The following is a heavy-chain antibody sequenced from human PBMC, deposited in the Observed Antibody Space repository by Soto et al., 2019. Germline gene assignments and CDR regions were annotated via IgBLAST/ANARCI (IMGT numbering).Heavy chain of an antibody. D-gene: IGHD3-10*01. Sequence: QVQLQESGPGLVKPSQTLSLTCTVSGGSISSGGYYWSWIRQHPGKVLEWIGYIYYSGSTYYNPSRKSRDTISVDTSKNQFSLKLSSVNAENTAVYYCARGCTMVRRVNHTPYVDYWGQGTLVTVSS. V-gene: IGHV4-31*03. J-gene: IGHJ4*02. CDR1: GGSISSGGYY. CDR3: ARGCTMVRRVNHTPYVDY. CDR2: IYYSGST.